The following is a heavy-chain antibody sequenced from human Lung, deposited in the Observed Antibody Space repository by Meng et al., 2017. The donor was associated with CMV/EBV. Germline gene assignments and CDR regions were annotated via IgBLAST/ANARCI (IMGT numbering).Heavy chain of an antibody. V-gene: IGHV3-7*01. D-gene: IGHD3/OR15-3a*01. Sequence: SCAASGFTFSSYWMSWVRQAPGKGLEWVANIKQDGSEKYYVDSVKGRFTISRDNAKYSLYLQMNSLRAEDTAVYYCARVDFWTDQYYFDYWGQGTXVTGAS. J-gene: IGHJ4*02. CDR1: GFTFSSYW. CDR3: ARVDFWTDQYYFDY. CDR2: IKQDGSEK.